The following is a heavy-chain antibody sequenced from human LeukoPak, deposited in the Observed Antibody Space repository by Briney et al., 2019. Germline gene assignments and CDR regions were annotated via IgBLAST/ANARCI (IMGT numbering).Heavy chain of an antibody. J-gene: IGHJ4*02. CDR1: GFTFSSCA. CDR3: AKGEGGSGSSYNSLDH. Sequence: TGGSLRLSCAASGFTFSSCAMSWVRQAPGKGLEWVSLISGSGDSRYYADSVKGRFTISRDNAKNTLWLQMNSLRAEDTAVYYCAKGEGGSGSSYNSLDHWGQGTLVTVSS. CDR2: ISGSGDSR. D-gene: IGHD3-10*01. V-gene: IGHV3-23*01.